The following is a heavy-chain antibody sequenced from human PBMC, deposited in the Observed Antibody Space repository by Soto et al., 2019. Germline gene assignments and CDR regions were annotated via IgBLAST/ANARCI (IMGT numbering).Heavy chain of an antibody. V-gene: IGHV4-59*08. CDR1: GGSISSYY. D-gene: IGHD6-13*01. CDR3: ASRYGSSFDY. Sequence: QVQLQESGPGLVKPSETLSLTCTVSGGSISSYYWSWIRQPPGKGLEWIGYIYYSGSTNYNPSLKSRVTISVDPSKNQFSLKLSSVTAADTAVYYCASRYGSSFDYWGQGTLVTVSS. J-gene: IGHJ4*02. CDR2: IYYSGST.